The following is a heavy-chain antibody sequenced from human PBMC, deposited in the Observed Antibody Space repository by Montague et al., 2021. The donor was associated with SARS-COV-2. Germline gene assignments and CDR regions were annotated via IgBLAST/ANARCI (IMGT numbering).Heavy chain of an antibody. CDR1: GASISSSSYY. V-gene: IGHV4-39*01. D-gene: IGHD1-26*01. CDR2: ISYSGST. Sequence: SETLSLTCTVSGASISSSSYYWSWIRQPPGKGLEWIGCISYSGSTYYNPSLKSRVTISVDTSKNQFSLKLSSVTAADTAVYYCARQAKKFKHWFDPWGQGTLVTVSS. J-gene: IGHJ5*02. CDR3: ARQAKKFKHWFDP.